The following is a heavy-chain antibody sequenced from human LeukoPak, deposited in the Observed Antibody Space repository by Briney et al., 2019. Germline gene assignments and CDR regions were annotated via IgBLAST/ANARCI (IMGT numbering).Heavy chain of an antibody. J-gene: IGHJ4*02. D-gene: IGHD1-1*01. CDR3: ASGREVSATGTTACDY. Sequence: SVKVSCKASGGTFSSYAISWVRQAPGQGLEWMGGIIPIFGTANYAQKFQGRVTITADESTSTAYMGLSSLRSEDTAVYYCASGREVSATGTTACDYWGQGTLVTVSS. CDR2: IIPIFGTA. CDR1: GGTFSSYA. V-gene: IGHV1-69*13.